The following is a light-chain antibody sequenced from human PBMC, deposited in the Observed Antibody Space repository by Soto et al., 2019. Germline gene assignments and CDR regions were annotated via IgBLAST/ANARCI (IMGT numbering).Light chain of an antibody. J-gene: IGKJ5*01. Sequence: IQMTQSPSSLSASVGDSVTISCRASQSISRYLNWYQQKPGKAPKLLIYDASSLESGVPSRFSGSGSGTEFTLTISSLQSEDFAVYYCQQYNNWPITFGQGSRLEI. V-gene: IGKV1D-13*01. CDR1: QSISRY. CDR3: QQYNNWPIT. CDR2: DAS.